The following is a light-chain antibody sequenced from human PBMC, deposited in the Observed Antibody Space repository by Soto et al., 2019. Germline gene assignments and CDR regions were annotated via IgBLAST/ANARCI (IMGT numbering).Light chain of an antibody. CDR3: LQYDGWPLT. Sequence: EVVLTQSPGTLSLSPGERATLSCRASRNINGNYLGWYQLKRGQAPRLLIYGTSTRATGIPDRFSGSGSGTEFTLAIDSLQSEDFVVYYCLQYDGWPLTFGQGTRLEIK. CDR2: GTS. J-gene: IGKJ5*01. V-gene: IGKV3-20*01. CDR1: RNINGNY.